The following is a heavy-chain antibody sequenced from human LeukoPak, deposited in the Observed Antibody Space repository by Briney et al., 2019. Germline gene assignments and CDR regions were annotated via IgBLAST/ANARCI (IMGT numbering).Heavy chain of an antibody. CDR2: INKDATAK. J-gene: IGHJ4*02. CDR3: AREDWFHFDY. CDR1: GFAFSSSW. V-gene: IGHV3-7*03. D-gene: IGHD3-10*01. Sequence: PGGSLRLSCAASGFAFSSSWMSWVRQAPGKGLEWVANINKDATAKYYVDSVKGRFTISRDNVKNSLYLQMNGLRAEDTAVYYCAREDWFHFDYWGQGTLVTVSS.